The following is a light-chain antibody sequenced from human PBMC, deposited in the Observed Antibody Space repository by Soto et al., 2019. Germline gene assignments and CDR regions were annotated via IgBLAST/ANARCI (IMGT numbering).Light chain of an antibody. J-gene: IGKJ1*01. V-gene: IGKV3-20*01. CDR2: GAS. CDR1: QSISNNY. CDR3: QQYEQYATSPT. Sequence: EIVLTQSPGTLSLSAGERATLSCRASQSISNNYLAWYQQKPGRAPTVLIYGASSRAPGIPDRFSGSGSGTDFTLTISRLEPEDFAVDYCQQYEQYATSPTFGQGTKVEIK.